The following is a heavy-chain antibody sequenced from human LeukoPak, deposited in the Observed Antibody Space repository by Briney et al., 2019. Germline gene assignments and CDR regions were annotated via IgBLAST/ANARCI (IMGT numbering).Heavy chain of an antibody. CDR3: ARVSVHTPYYYYGMDV. J-gene: IGHJ6*02. CDR2: IYYSGST. D-gene: IGHD2-15*01. CDR1: GGSISSYY. Sequence: SETLSLTCTVSGGSISSYYWSWIRQPPGKGLEWIGYIYYSGSTYYNPSLKSRVTISVDTSKNQFSLKLSSVTAADTAVYYCARVSVHTPYYYYGMDVWGQGTTVTVSS. V-gene: IGHV4-59*12.